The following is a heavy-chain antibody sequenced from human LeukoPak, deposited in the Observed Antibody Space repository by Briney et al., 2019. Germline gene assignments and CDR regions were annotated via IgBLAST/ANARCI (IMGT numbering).Heavy chain of an antibody. D-gene: IGHD3-3*01. V-gene: IGHV4-34*01. CDR1: GGSFSGYY. J-gene: IGHJ4*02. Sequence: SETLSLTCAVYGGSFSGYYWSWIRQPPGKGLEWIGEINHSGSTNYNPSLKSRVTKSVDTSKNQFSLKLSPVTAADTAVYYCARVGAAFWSGYYTKDFDYWGQGTLVTVSS. CDR3: ARVGAAFWSGYYTKDFDY. CDR2: INHSGST.